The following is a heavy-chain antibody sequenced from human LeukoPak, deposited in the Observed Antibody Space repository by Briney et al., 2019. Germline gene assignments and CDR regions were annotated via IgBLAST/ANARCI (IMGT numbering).Heavy chain of an antibody. Sequence: SETLSLTCAVYGGSFSGYYWSWIRQPPGKGLEWIGEINHSGSTNYNPSLKSRVTISVDTSKNQFSLKLSSVTAAGTAVYYCARAKANPPQYDYVWGSYRYTYYYYMDVWGKGTTVTVSS. CDR3: ARAKANPPQYDYVWGSYRYTYYYYMDV. D-gene: IGHD3-16*02. CDR1: GGSFSGYY. J-gene: IGHJ6*03. V-gene: IGHV4-34*01. CDR2: INHSGST.